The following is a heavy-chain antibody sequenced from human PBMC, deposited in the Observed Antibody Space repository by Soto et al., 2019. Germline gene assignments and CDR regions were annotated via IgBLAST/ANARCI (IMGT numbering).Heavy chain of an antibody. Sequence: GASVKVSCKASGYSFTSYYIHWVRQAPGQGLEWMGIINPSSSTTYAQKFQGRVTMTRDTSTSTVYMELSSLRSEDTAVYYCARVGCSGGSCYAVDSWGQGTLVTSPQ. D-gene: IGHD2-15*01. CDR1: GYSFTSYY. CDR3: ARVGCSGGSCYAVDS. V-gene: IGHV1-46*01. CDR2: INPSSST. J-gene: IGHJ4*02.